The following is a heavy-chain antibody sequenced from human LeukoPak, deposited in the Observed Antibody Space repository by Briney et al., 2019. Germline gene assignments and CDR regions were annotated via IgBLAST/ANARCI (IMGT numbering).Heavy chain of an antibody. CDR1: GGTFSSYA. J-gene: IGHJ4*02. CDR3: ARERDLVGATTLPPYFDY. D-gene: IGHD1-26*01. V-gene: IGHV1-69*13. Sequence: SVKVSRKASGGTFSSYAISWVRQAPGQGLEWMGGIIPIFGTANYAQKFQGRVTITADESTSTAYMELSSLRSEDTAVYYCARERDLVGATTLPPYFDYWGQGTLVTVSS. CDR2: IIPIFGTA.